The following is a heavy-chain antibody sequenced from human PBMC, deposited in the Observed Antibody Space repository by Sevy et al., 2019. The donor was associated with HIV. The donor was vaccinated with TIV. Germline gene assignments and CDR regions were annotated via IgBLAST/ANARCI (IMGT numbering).Heavy chain of an antibody. CDR1: GFIFSSSV. D-gene: IGHD5-12*01. CDR3: AKEESSGYEH. CDR2: ISASGGST. Sequence: GGSLRLSCAASGFIFSSSVMTWVRQAPGKGLDWVSTISASGGSTYYADSVRGRFTISRDNSKKTVHQEMNSLRAEDTAVYYCAKEESSGYEHWGQGTLVTVSS. V-gene: IGHV3-23*01. J-gene: IGHJ4*02.